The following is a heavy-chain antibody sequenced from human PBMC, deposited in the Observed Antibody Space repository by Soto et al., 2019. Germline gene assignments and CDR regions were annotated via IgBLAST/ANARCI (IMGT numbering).Heavy chain of an antibody. J-gene: IGHJ6*02. D-gene: IGHD5-18*01. V-gene: IGHV3-23*01. CDR2: ISGSGGST. Sequence: EVQLLESGGGLVQPGGSLRLSCAASGFTFSSYAMSWVRQAPGKGLEWVSAISGSGGSTYYADSVKGRFTISRDNSKNTLYLQMNSLRAEDTAVYYCAKKEVQIWLLYYYGMDVWGQGTTVTVSS. CDR3: AKKEVQIWLLYYYGMDV. CDR1: GFTFSSYA.